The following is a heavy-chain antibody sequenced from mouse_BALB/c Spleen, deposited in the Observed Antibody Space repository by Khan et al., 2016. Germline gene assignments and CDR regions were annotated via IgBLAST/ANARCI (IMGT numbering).Heavy chain of an antibody. CDR1: GYSITSDYA. CDR3: ARRDTTTQYYYAMDY. J-gene: IGHJ4*01. Sequence: EVQLVESGPGLVKPSQSLSLTCTVTGYSITSDYAWNWIRQFPGNKLEWMGYISYSGSTSYNPSLKSRISITRDTSKNQFFLQLNSVTTEDTATYYCARRDTTTQYYYAMDYWGQGTSVTVSS. V-gene: IGHV3-2*02. D-gene: IGHD1-1*01. CDR2: ISYSGST.